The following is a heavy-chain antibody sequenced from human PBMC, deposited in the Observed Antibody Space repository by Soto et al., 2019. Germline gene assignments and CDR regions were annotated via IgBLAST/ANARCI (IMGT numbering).Heavy chain of an antibody. Sequence: GASVKVSCKASGYTFTSHGISWLRQAPGQGLEWMGWISGNNGNTNYAQKLQGRVTMTTDTSTSTAYMELRSLRSDDTAIYYCARDGWGYSYGLFDYWGQGTLVTVS. CDR3: ARDGWGYSYGLFDY. D-gene: IGHD5-18*01. CDR1: GYTFTSHG. J-gene: IGHJ4*02. CDR2: ISGNNGNT. V-gene: IGHV1-18*01.